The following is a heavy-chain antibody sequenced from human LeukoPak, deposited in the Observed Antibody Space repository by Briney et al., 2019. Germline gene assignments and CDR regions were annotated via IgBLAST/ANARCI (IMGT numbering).Heavy chain of an antibody. CDR1: GYTLTELS. D-gene: IGHD3-16*01. Sequence: ASVKVSCKVSGYTLTELSMHWVRQAPGKGLEWMGGFDPEDGETIYAQKFQGRVTMTEDTSTDTAYMELSSLRSEDTAVYYCATVWPRGGMITFGGVIPAFDIWGQGTVVTVSS. J-gene: IGHJ3*02. CDR2: FDPEDGET. CDR3: ATVWPRGGMITFGGVIPAFDI. V-gene: IGHV1-24*01.